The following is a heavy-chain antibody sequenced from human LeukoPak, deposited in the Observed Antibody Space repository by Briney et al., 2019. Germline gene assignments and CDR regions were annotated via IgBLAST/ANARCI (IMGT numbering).Heavy chain of an antibody. Sequence: ASVKVSCKASGYTFTSYATNWVRQAPGQGLEWMGWINTNTGNPTYAQGFTGRFVFSLDTSVSTAYLQISSLKAEDTAVYYCARGSIAVAGTPIDYWGQGTLVTVSS. D-gene: IGHD6-19*01. J-gene: IGHJ4*02. V-gene: IGHV7-4-1*02. CDR2: INTNTGNP. CDR3: ARGSIAVAGTPIDY. CDR1: GYTFTSYA.